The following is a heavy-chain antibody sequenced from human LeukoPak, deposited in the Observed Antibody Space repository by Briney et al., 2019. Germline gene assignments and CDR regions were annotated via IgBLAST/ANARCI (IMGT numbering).Heavy chain of an antibody. D-gene: IGHD3-9*01. Sequence: SETLSLTCTVSGGSISSSSYYWGWIRQPPGKGLEWIGSIYYSGSTYYNPSLKSRVTISVDTSKNQFSLKLSSVTAADTAVYYCARQDISSDIWTGYYYYYYMDVWGKGTTVTVSS. CDR1: GGSISSSSYY. J-gene: IGHJ6*03. V-gene: IGHV4-39*01. CDR2: IYYSGST. CDR3: ARQDISSDIWTGYYYYYYMDV.